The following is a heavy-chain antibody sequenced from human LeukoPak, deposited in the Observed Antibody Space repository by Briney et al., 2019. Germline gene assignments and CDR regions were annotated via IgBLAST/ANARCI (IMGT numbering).Heavy chain of an antibody. J-gene: IGHJ4*02. D-gene: IGHD3-22*01. CDR2: IIPIFGIA. CDR3: ARGRGYYIFDY. Sequence: SVKVSCKASGCTFSSYAISWVRQAPGQGLEWMGRIIPIFGIANYAQKFQGRVTITADKSTSTAYKELSSLRSEDTAVYYCARGRGYYIFDYWGQGTLVTVSS. V-gene: IGHV1-69*04. CDR1: GCTFSSYA.